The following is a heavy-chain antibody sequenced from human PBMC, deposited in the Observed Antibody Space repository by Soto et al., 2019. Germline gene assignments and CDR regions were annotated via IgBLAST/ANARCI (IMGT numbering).Heavy chain of an antibody. J-gene: IGHJ4*02. CDR2: IKQDGSEK. D-gene: IGHD1-7*01. CDR1: GFTFSSYW. Sequence: GGSLRLSCAASGFTFSSYWMSWVRQAPGKGLEWVANIKQDGSEKYYVDSVKGRFTISRDNAKNSLYLQMNSLRAEDTAVYYCARSRLGITGTRGAFDYWGQGTLVTVSS. V-gene: IGHV3-7*01. CDR3: ARSRLGITGTRGAFDY.